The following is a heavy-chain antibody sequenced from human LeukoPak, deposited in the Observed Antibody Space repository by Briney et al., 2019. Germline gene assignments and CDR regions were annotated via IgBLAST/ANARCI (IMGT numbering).Heavy chain of an antibody. Sequence: ASVKVSCKASGGTFSSYAISWVRQAPGQGLEWMGGIIPIFGTANYAQKFQGRVTMTRSTSISTAYMELSNLRSEDTAVYYCARGATRSFDNWGQGTLVTVSS. CDR1: GGTFSSYA. CDR3: ARGATRSFDN. CDR2: IIPIFGTA. V-gene: IGHV1-69*05. J-gene: IGHJ4*02.